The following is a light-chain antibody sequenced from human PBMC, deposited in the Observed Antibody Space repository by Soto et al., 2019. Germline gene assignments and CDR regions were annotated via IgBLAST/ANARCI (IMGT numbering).Light chain of an antibody. J-gene: IGLJ3*02. CDR1: SSDVGGYRF. CDR3: SSKSSGSTPML. V-gene: IGLV2-14*01. CDR2: EVS. Sequence: QSALTQPASVSGSPGQSITISGTGTSSDVGGYRFVSWYQHHPGEAPKLIIYEVSNRPSGVSSRFSGSKSGNTASLTISGLQAEDESLYYCSSKSSGSTPMLFGGGTTLTVL.